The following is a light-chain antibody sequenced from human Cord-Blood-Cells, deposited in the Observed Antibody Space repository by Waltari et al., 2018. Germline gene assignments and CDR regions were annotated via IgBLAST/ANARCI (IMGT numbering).Light chain of an antibody. CDR2: EGS. V-gene: IGLV2-23*01. Sequence: QSAMTQHTTVSGSPGPSITISCTGTSSDVRTYNIFPWYQQHPAKATKLMIYEGSKRPSGVSNRFSGSKSGNTASLTISGLQAEDEADYYCCSYAGSSTWVFGGGTKLTVL. CDR1: SSDVRTYNI. J-gene: IGLJ3*02. CDR3: CSYAGSSTWV.